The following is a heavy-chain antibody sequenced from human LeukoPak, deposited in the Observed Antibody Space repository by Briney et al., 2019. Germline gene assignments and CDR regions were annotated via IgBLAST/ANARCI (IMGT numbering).Heavy chain of an antibody. Sequence: GGSLRLSCAAFRFTFSDYYMSWIRQAPGKGLEWVSYISTSGNTIYYADSVKGRFTISRDNAMNSLYLQMNSLRAEDTAVYYCARATLGAFDIWGQGTMVTVSS. J-gene: IGHJ3*02. CDR1: RFTFSDYY. CDR2: ISTSGNTI. CDR3: ARATLGAFDI. D-gene: IGHD2-15*01. V-gene: IGHV3-11*04.